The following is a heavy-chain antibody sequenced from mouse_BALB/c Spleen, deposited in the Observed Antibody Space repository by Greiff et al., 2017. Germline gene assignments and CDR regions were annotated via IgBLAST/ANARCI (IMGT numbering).Heavy chain of an antibody. CDR1: GFDFSRYW. Sequence: LVQPGGSLKLPCAASGFDFSRYWMSWVRQAPGKGLEWIGEINPDSSTINYTPSLKDKFIISRDNAKNTLYLQMSKVRSEDTALYYCARFYYGSSWYFDVWGAGTTVTVSS. CDR2: INPDSSTI. CDR3: ARFYYGSSWYFDV. V-gene: IGHV4-1*02. J-gene: IGHJ1*01. D-gene: IGHD1-1*01.